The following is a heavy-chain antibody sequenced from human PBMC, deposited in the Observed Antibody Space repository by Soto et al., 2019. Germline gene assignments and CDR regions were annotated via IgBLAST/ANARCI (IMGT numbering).Heavy chain of an antibody. CDR1: GFTFSSYA. CDR3: AKVTTDIVVVVAPDLYYYGMDV. Sequence: PGGSLRLSCAASGFTFSSYAMSWVRQAPGKGLEWVSAISGSGGSTYYADSVKGRFTISRDNSKNTLYLQMNSLRAEDTAVYYCAKVTTDIVVVVAPDLYYYGMDVWGQGTTVTVSS. V-gene: IGHV3-23*01. D-gene: IGHD2-15*01. J-gene: IGHJ6*02. CDR2: ISGSGGST.